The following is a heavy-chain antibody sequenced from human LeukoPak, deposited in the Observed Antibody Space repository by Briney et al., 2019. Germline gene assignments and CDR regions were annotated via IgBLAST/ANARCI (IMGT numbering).Heavy chain of an antibody. D-gene: IGHD6-6*01. V-gene: IGHV3-20*01. CDR2: INWNGGST. CDR1: GFTFDDYG. J-gene: IGHJ5*02. Sequence: PGGSLRLSCAASGFTFDDYGMSWVRQAPGKGLEWVSGINWNGGSTGYADSVKGRFTISRDNAKNSLYLQMNSPRAEDTALYHCAREDPDMYSSSSGWFDPWGQGTLVTVSS. CDR3: AREDPDMYSSSSGWFDP.